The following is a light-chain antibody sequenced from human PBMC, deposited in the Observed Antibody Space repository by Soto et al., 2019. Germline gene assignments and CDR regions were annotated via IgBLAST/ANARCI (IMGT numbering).Light chain of an antibody. CDR2: KAS. V-gene: IGKV1-5*03. Sequence: DIQITQSPSTLSGSVGDRVTITCRASQTISSWLAWYQQKPGKAPKLLIYKASTLKSGVPSRFSSSGSGTEFTLTISSLKPDEFATYYCQHYNSYWTVGPGTKVDIK. CDR1: QTISSW. J-gene: IGKJ1*01. CDR3: QHYNSYWT.